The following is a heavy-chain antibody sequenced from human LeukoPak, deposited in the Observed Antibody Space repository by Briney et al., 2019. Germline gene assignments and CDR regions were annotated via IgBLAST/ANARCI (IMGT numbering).Heavy chain of an antibody. J-gene: IGHJ4*02. CDR3: ARRDDYGWRRYPNYFDY. CDR1: VFTFINYS. Sequence: RGALTVSCPASVFTFINYSMNWLRQAPGKGLEGVSYISRSTSTMYYADSVKGRITISRDNAKNSMYLQMSRLRAEDTAVYYCARRDDYGWRRYPNYFDYWGQGTLVTVSS. D-gene: IGHD3-16*02. V-gene: IGHV3-48*01. CDR2: ISRSTSTM.